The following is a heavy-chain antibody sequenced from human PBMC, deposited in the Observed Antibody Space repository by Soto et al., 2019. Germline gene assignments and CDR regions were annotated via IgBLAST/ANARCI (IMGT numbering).Heavy chain of an antibody. CDR2: ISGSGGST. J-gene: IGHJ4*02. V-gene: IGHV3-23*01. D-gene: IGHD3-3*01. CDR1: GFTFSSYA. CDR3: ARPPILEWLGKDYFDY. Sequence: PGGSLRLSCAASGFTFSSYAMSWVRQAPGKGLEWVSAISGSGGSTYYADSVKGRFTISRDNSKNTLYLQMNSLRAEDTAVYYCARPPILEWLGKDYFDYWGQGTLVTVSS.